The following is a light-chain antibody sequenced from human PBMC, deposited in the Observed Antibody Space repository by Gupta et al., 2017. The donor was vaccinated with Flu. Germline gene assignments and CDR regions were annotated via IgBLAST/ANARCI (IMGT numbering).Light chain of an antibody. CDR1: SSDIGTYNR. CDR2: DVS. Sequence: QSALTQPPSVSGSPGQSVTISCTGTSSDIGTYNRVSWYQQSPGTVPNLMIYDVSNRPAGVPDRFSASKSGNTASLTISGHQAEDDAYYYYTSYTSSYTYVFGTGTKVTVL. J-gene: IGLJ1*01. V-gene: IGLV2-18*02. CDR3: TSYTSSYTYV.